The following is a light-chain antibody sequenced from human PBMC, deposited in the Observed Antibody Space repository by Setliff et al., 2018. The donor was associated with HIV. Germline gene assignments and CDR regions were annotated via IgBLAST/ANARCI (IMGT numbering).Light chain of an antibody. V-gene: IGLV2-14*03. CDR2: DVT. CDR1: SSDVGGYNY. Sequence: SVLTQPASVSGSPGQSITVSCTGTSSDVGGYNYVSWFQQHPGKAPKLMIYDVTNRPSGVSNRFSGSKSGNTASLTISGLQAEDEADYYCSSYTSSGTPVFGTGTKVT. J-gene: IGLJ1*01. CDR3: SSYTSSGTPV.